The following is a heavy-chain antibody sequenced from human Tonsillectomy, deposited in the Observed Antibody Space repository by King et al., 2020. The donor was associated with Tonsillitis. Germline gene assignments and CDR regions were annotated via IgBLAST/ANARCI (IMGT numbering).Heavy chain of an antibody. CDR1: GFTFNTYW. CDR3: ARGGDDGLYY. J-gene: IGHJ4*02. V-gene: IGHV3-74*01. D-gene: IGHD4/OR15-4a*01. Sequence: VQLVESGGDLVQPGRSLRLSCVASGFTFNTYWMHWVRQASGKGLVWVSHINGDGSIINYADSVKGRFTISRDNAKNMVYLQMNSLRGEDTALYYCARGGDDGLYYWGQGALVTVSS. CDR2: INGDGSII.